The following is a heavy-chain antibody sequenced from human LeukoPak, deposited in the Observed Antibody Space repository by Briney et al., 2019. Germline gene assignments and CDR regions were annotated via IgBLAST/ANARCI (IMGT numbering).Heavy chain of an antibody. Sequence: PGASVKVSCKASGYTFTSYYMHWVRQAPGQGLEWMGIINPSGGSTSYAQKFQGRVTMTRDTSTSTVYMELSSLRSEDTAVYYCAKDWWWEHRYGTFFNCWGPGTLVIVSS. CDR3: AKDWWWEHRYGTFFNC. CDR2: INPSGGST. J-gene: IGHJ4*02. D-gene: IGHD2-15*01. V-gene: IGHV1-46*01. CDR1: GYTFTSYY.